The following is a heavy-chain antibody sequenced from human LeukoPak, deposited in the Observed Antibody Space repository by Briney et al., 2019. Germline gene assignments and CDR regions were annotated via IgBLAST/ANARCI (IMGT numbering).Heavy chain of an antibody. CDR3: ARYGGSGWVIDN. V-gene: IGHV4-59*08. CDR2: IYYTGTT. J-gene: IGHJ4*02. CDR1: GGSISSYY. Sequence: SETLSLTCTVSGGSISSYYWTWIRQPPGKGLEWIGYIYYTGTTSYNPSLKSRVTISVDTSKKQFSLKLTSVTAADTAVYYCARYGGSGWVIDNWGQGTLVTVSS. D-gene: IGHD6-19*01.